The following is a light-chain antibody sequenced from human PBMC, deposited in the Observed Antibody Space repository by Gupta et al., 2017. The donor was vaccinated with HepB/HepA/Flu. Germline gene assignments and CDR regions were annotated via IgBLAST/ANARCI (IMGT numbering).Light chain of an antibody. V-gene: IGKV4-1*01. CDR1: QSLLYSSNNKNR. Sequence: DIVMTQSPDSLAVSLGATATINCKSSQSLLYSSNNKNRLAWYQQKAGQPPKLLLYWASTRVSGVPDRFSGSGSGTDFTLTISSLQAEDVAVYYCQHYDSTPITFGQGTRLEIK. CDR2: WAS. J-gene: IGKJ5*01. CDR3: QHYDSTPIT.